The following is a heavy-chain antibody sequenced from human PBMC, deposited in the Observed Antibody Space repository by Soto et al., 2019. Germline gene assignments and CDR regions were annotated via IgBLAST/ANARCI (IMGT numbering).Heavy chain of an antibody. D-gene: IGHD7-27*01. CDR1: GYTFTSYA. J-gene: IGHJ4*02. CDR3: ARGPSNWGFDD. V-gene: IGHV1-8*02. Sequence: ASVKVSWKASGYTFTSYAMHWVRQAPGQGFEWMGWMSPNSGDTGYAQKFQGRVTMTRNTSIRTAYMELSSLRSEDTSIYYCARGPSNWGFDDWGQGTLVTVSS. CDR2: MSPNSGDT.